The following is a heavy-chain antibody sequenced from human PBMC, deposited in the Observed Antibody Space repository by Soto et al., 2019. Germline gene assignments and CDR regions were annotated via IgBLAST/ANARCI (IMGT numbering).Heavy chain of an antibody. CDR2: IYYSGST. D-gene: IGHD6-13*01. CDR3: ASHIAGYFDY. CDR1: DYSISSNNC. V-gene: IGHV4-28*01. J-gene: IGHJ4*02. Sequence: TLSPHRACNDYSISSNNCRGWIRQPPGKGLEWIGYIYYSGSTNYNPSLKSRVTISVDTSKNQFSLKLSSVTAADTAVYYCASHIAGYFDYWGQGTLVTVS.